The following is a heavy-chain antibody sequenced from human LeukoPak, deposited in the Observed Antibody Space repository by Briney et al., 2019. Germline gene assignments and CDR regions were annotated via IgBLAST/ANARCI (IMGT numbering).Heavy chain of an antibody. D-gene: IGHD1-26*01. Sequence: SRTLSLTCAISGDSVSSNSAAWNWIRQSPSRGLEWLGRTFYRSKWYTDYAGSVQSRLTVNPDTSNNQFYLHLNSVTPEDTAVYYCARGTPSGSYTAFDYWGQGILVTVSS. V-gene: IGHV6-1*01. CDR3: ARGTPSGSYTAFDY. CDR2: TFYRSKWYT. CDR1: GDSVSSNSAA. J-gene: IGHJ4*02.